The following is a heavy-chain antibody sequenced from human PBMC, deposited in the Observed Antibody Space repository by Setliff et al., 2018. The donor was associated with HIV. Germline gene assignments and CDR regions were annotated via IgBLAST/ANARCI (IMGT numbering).Heavy chain of an antibody. CDR3: ARDFRRYFDYYYYGMDV. CDR2: ISSSDTTI. V-gene: IGHV3-48*01. J-gene: IGHJ6*02. CDR1: GFTFSSYS. D-gene: IGHD3-9*01. Sequence: GGSLRLSCAASGFTFSSYSMNWVRQTPGKGLEWVSYISSSDTTIYYADSVKGRFTISRDNAKNSLYLQMNSLRAEDTAVYYCARDFRRYFDYYYYGMDVWGQGTTVTVSS.